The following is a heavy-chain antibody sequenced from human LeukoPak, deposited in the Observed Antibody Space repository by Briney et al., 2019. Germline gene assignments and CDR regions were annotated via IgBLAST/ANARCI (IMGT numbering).Heavy chain of an antibody. D-gene: IGHD2-21*02. Sequence: GALRLSCAASGFTFSSYSMNWVRQAPGKGLEWVSSISSSSSYIYYADSVKGRFTISRDSAKNSLYLQMNSLRAEDTAVYYCARASLSRVVTASIDYWGQGTLVTVSS. V-gene: IGHV3-21*01. CDR2: ISSSSSYI. CDR3: ARASLSRVVTASIDY. CDR1: GFTFSSYS. J-gene: IGHJ4*02.